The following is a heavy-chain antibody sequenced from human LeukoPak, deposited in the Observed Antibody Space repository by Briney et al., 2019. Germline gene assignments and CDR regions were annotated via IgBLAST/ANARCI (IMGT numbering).Heavy chain of an antibody. Sequence: SVKVSCKASGFTFTSSAMQWVRQARGQRLEWIGWIVVGSGNTNYAQKFQERVTITRDMSTSTAYMELSNLRSEDTAVYYCAAVQMVYARGAWNWGQGTLVTVSS. V-gene: IGHV1-58*02. CDR1: GFTFTSSA. D-gene: IGHD2-8*01. CDR2: IVVGSGNT. CDR3: AAVQMVYARGAWN. J-gene: IGHJ4*02.